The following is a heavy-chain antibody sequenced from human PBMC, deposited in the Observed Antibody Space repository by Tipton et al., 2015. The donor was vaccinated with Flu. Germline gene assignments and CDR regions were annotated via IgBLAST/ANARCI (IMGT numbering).Heavy chain of an antibody. CDR3: ARGLWRELNWFDP. Sequence: GSLRLSCAASGFTFSSYAMHWVRQAPGKGLEYVSAISSNGGSTYYANSVKGRFTISRDNSKNTLYLQMGSLRSEDTAVYYCARGLWRELNWFDPWGQGTLVTVSS. J-gene: IGHJ5*02. D-gene: IGHD1-26*01. V-gene: IGHV3-64*01. CDR2: ISSNGGST. CDR1: GFTFSSYA.